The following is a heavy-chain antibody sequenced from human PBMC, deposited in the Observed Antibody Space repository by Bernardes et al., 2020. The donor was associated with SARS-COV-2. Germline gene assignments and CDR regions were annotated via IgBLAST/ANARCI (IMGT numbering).Heavy chain of an antibody. CDR1: GFSFLSYD. Sequence: GGSLRLSCAASGFSFLSYDMNWARQAPGKGLEWVANIKRDGSETYYVDSVKGRFTISRDNAKNLVFLQMNSLRAEDTAVFYCARSAGMDVWGQGTMVTVSS. CDR3: ARSAGMDV. CDR2: IKRDGSET. V-gene: IGHV3-7*03. J-gene: IGHJ6*02.